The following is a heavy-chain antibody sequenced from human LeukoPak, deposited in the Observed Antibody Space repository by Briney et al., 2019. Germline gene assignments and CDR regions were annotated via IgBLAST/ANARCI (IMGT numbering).Heavy chain of an antibody. CDR1: GYTFTSYS. CDR3: AREAREDIVVVPAATAEQRLFDY. CDR2: INTNTGNP. Sequence: ASVKVSCKASGYTFTSYSMSWVRQAPGQGLEWMGWINTNTGNPTYAQAFTGRFVFSLDTSVTTAYLQISRLKAEDTAVYYCAREAREDIVVVPAATAEQRLFDYWGQGTLVTVSS. V-gene: IGHV7-4-1*02. J-gene: IGHJ4*02. D-gene: IGHD2-2*01.